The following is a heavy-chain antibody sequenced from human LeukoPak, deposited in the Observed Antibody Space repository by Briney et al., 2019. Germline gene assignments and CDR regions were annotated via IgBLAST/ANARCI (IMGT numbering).Heavy chain of an antibody. J-gene: IGHJ4*02. V-gene: IGHV3-23*01. CDR1: VFTLSSYD. CDR2: IGYGGSDT. Sequence: PGGSLRLSCTVSVFTLSSYDITCFRQAPEKGLEWGSSIGYGGSDTHYADSVKGRFTVSRDNSKNTLYLQMNSLRGEDTAVYYCARRAGAYSHPYDYWGQGTMVTVSS. CDR3: ARRAGAYSHPYDY. D-gene: IGHD4/OR15-4a*01.